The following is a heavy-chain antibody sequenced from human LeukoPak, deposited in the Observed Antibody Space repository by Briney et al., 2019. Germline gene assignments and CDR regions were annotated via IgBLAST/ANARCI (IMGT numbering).Heavy chain of an antibody. J-gene: IGHJ5*02. CDR1: GGSISSSSYY. V-gene: IGHV4-39*07. Sequence: SETLSLTCTVSGGSISSSSYYWGWIRQPPGKGLEWIGSIYYSGSTYYNPSLKSRVTISVDTSKNQFSLKLSSVTAADTAVYYCARPLYIAAAGTHNWFDPWGQGTLVTVSS. CDR3: ARPLYIAAAGTHNWFDP. CDR2: IYYSGST. D-gene: IGHD6-13*01.